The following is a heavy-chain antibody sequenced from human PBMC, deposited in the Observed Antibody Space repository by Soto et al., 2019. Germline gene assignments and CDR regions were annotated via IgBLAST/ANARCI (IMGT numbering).Heavy chain of an antibody. CDR1: GLTVSSTY. CDR2: INTDGRST. Sequence: GGSLRLSCAASGLTVSSTYMHWVRQAPGKGLVWVSRINTDGRSTRYADSVKGRFTISRDNAKNMLYLQMSSLRAEDTAVYYCATNYDYGMDVWGQGTTVTVSS. J-gene: IGHJ6*02. V-gene: IGHV3-74*01. CDR3: ATNYDYGMDV.